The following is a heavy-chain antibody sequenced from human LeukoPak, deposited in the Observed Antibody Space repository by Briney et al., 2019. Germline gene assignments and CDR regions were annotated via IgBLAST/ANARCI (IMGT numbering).Heavy chain of an antibody. CDR1: GNSISSGDYY. V-gene: IGHV4-61*02. J-gene: IGHJ6*03. CDR2: IYTSGST. Sequence: PSETLSLTCTVSGNSISSGDYYWSWIRQPAGKGLEWIGRIYTSGSTNYNPSLKSRVTISVDTSKNQFSLKLTSVTAADTAVYYCAGTTEGGYTYGYFYYYYMDVWGKGTTVTISS. D-gene: IGHD5-18*01. CDR3: AGTTEGGYTYGYFYYYYMDV.